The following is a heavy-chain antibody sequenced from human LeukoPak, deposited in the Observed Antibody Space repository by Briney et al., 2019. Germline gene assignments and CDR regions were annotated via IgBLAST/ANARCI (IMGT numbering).Heavy chain of an antibody. CDR3: AKMSANWGNYLDY. V-gene: IGHV3-23*01. D-gene: IGHD3-16*01. J-gene: IGHJ4*02. CDR1: GFAFSDHA. Sequence: PGGSLRLSCVASGFAFSDHAMTWVRQAPGKGLEWVSSISATSSSTHYADSVKGRFTISRDNSKNALFLQMNSLTGEDTAVYFCAKMSANWGNYLDYWGQGTLVTVSS. CDR2: ISATSSST.